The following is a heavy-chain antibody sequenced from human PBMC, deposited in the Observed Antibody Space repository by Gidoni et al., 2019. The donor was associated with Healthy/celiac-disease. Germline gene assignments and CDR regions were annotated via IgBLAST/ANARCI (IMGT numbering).Heavy chain of an antibody. CDR3: ARGLKLRWFAGAIDY. V-gene: IGHV1-18*04. D-gene: IGHD3-10*01. CDR1: GYFFTSYR. Sequence: HLVHSGAEGKKHVASVKVSCKAAGYFFTSYRISRVRQAPEQGLDWRGWIGAYNGNTNNAQKLQGRVTMTTDTSTSTAYMELRSLGSDDTAVYYCARGLKLRWFAGAIDYWGQGTLVTVCS. J-gene: IGHJ4*02. CDR2: IGAYNGNT.